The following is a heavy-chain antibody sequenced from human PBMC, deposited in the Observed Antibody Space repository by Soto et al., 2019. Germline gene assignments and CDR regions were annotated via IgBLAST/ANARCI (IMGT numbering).Heavy chain of an antibody. CDR2: IYYSGST. CDR3: ATSCGNAWYTY. J-gene: IGHJ4*02. Sequence: SETLSLTCTVSVGSISSSSYYWGWIRQPPGKGLEWIGYIYYSGSTYYNPSLKSRVTISVDTSKNQFTLKLSSVTAADTAVYYCATSCGNAWYTYWGQGTQVTVSS. V-gene: IGHV4-39*06. CDR1: VGSISSSSYY. D-gene: IGHD6-13*01.